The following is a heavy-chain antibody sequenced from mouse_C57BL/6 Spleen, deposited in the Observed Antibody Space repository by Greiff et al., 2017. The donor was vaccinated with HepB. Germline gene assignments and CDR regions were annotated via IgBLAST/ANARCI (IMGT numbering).Heavy chain of an antibody. Sequence: EVKLMESGAELVKPGASVKLSCTASGFNIKDYYMHWVKQRTEQGLEWIGRIDPEDGETKYAPKFQGKATITADTSSNTAYLQLSSLTSEDTAVYYCASSLSTTVVAVDYWGQGTTLTVSS. J-gene: IGHJ2*01. CDR2: IDPEDGET. CDR1: GFNIKDYY. CDR3: ASSLSTTVVAVDY. D-gene: IGHD1-1*01. V-gene: IGHV14-2*01.